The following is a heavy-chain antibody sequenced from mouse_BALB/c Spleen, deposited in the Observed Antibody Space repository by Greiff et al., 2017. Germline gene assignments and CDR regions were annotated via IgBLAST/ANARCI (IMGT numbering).Heavy chain of an antibody. CDR3: ARDMGRYYSMDY. J-gene: IGHJ4*01. Sequence: EVKLMESGGGLVQPGGSLRLSCATSGFTFTDYYMSWVRQPPGKALEWLGFIRNKANGYTTEYSASVKGRFTISSDNSQNLLYLQMNTLRAEDSATYYCARDMGRYYSMDYWGQGTSVTVSS. V-gene: IGHV7-3*02. CDR1: GFTFTDYY. CDR2: IRNKANGYTT.